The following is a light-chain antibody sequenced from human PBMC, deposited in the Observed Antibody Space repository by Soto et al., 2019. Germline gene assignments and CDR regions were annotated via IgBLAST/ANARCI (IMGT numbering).Light chain of an antibody. CDR1: QSISSNY. Sequence: EIVLTQSPGTLSVSPGERATLSCRASQSISSNYLAWYHQKPGQAPSLLIYGASSRATVIPDRFSGSGSGTDFSLTISRLEPEDSAIYYCQQYVSWTFGQGTKVEI. CDR3: QQYVSWT. J-gene: IGKJ1*01. CDR2: GAS. V-gene: IGKV3-20*01.